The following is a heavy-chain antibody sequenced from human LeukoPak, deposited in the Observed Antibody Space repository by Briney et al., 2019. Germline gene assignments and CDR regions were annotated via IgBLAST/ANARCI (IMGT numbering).Heavy chain of an antibody. V-gene: IGHV3-23*01. CDR3: AKGTGGLSAAAGTPGY. Sequence: PGGPLRLSCAASGFTFSSYALSWVRQAPGKGLEWVSAISGSGGSTYYADSVKGRFTISRDNSKNPLYLQMNSLRAEDTAVYYCAKGTGGLSAAAGTPGYWGQGTLVTVSS. D-gene: IGHD6-13*01. CDR1: GFTFSSYA. CDR2: ISGSGGST. J-gene: IGHJ4*02.